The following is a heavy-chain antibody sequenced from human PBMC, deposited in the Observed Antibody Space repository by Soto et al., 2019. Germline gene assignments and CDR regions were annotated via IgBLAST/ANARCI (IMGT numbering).Heavy chain of an antibody. D-gene: IGHD2-15*01. Sequence: PETLSLTCTVSGGYISSTSHYWGWIRQPPGKGLEWIGSINYSGSTYYNPPLKSRVTILVDRSKNQFSLKLSSVTAADTAVYYCARGEVVALGYWGQGTLVTVSS. J-gene: IGHJ4*02. V-gene: IGHV4-39*07. CDR3: ARGEVVALGY. CDR1: GGYISSTSHY. CDR2: INYSGST.